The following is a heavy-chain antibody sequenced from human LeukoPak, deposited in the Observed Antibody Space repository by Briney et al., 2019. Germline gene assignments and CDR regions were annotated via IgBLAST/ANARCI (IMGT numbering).Heavy chain of an antibody. CDR1: GGSISSASDY. D-gene: IGHD1-26*01. J-gene: IGHJ6*03. Sequence: SETLSLTCTVSGGSISSASDYWSWIRQPAGKGLEWIGRIYASGSTNYNPSLKSRVTISIDTSKNQFSLKLSSVTAADTAVYYCARLRVGATLYYYYYMDVWGKGTTVTVSS. CDR2: IYASGST. V-gene: IGHV4-61*02. CDR3: ARLRVGATLYYYYYMDV.